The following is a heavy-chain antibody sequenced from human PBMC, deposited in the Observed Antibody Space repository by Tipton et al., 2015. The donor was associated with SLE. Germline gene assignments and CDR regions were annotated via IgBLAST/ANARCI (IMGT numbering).Heavy chain of an antibody. Sequence: TLSLTCAVYRGSFSGYYWNWIRQPPGKGLEWIGEINHSGSTNYNPSLKSRVTISVDTSKNQFSLKLSSVTAADTAVYYCARDSSADAFDIWGQGTMVTVSS. CDR1: RGSFSGYY. D-gene: IGHD6-19*01. V-gene: IGHV4-34*01. J-gene: IGHJ3*02. CDR2: INHSGST. CDR3: ARDSSADAFDI.